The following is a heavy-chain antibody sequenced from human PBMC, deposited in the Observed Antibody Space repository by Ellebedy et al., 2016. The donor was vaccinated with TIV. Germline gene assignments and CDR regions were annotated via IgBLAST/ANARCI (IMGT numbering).Heavy chain of an antibody. J-gene: IGHJ6*03. CDR2: IRSKASGGTR. CDR3: TRGPDTYYDILTGYFRYYYMDV. V-gene: IGHV3-49*03. D-gene: IGHD3-9*01. Sequence: GESLKISCTVSGFTFGDYAMTWFRQAPGKGLEWVGFIRSKASGGTREYAASVKGRFTISRDDSKSTAYLPMNSLKTEDTAVYYCTRGPDTYYDILTGYFRYYYMDVWGNGTTVTVSS. CDR1: GFTFGDYA.